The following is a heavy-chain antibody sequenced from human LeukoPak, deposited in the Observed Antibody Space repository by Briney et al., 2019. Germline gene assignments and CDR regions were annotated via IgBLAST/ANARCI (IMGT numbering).Heavy chain of an antibody. Sequence: GGSLRLSCAASGFTFGTYAMSWVRQAPGKGLEWVSALTNSGGSGGVTYYADSVKGRFIISRDNSKSTLYLQLSSLRAEDTAVYYCAKAMSTDHYDSRGFYRVDFDSWGQGTLVTVSS. D-gene: IGHD3-22*01. CDR2: LTNSGGSGGVT. CDR3: AKAMSTDHYDSRGFYRVDFDS. J-gene: IGHJ4*02. V-gene: IGHV3-23*01. CDR1: GFTFGTYA.